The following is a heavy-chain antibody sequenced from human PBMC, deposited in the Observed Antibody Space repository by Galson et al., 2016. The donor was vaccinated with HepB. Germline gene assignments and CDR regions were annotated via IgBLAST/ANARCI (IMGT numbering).Heavy chain of an antibody. D-gene: IGHD2-2*01. V-gene: IGHV1-8*01. CDR2: MNPNSGNT. CDR1: GYTFTSYD. CDR3: AGHDTSWDDAFDI. J-gene: IGHJ3*02. Sequence: SVKVSCKASGYTFTSYDINWVRQATGQGLEWMGWMNPNSGNTGYAQKFQGRVTMTRNTSISTAYMELSSLRSEDTGVYFCAGHDTSWDDAFDIWGQGTMVTVSS.